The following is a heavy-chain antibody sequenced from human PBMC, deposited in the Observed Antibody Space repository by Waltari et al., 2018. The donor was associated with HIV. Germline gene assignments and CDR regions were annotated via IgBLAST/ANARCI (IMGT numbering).Heavy chain of an antibody. V-gene: IGHV3-74*01. D-gene: IGHD3-10*01. CDR1: GFSVSSYW. Sequence: EVQLVQSGGGLIKPGGSLRLSCAASGFSVSSYWMHWVRQTPGKGLVWVSRINMDGSRIDYGECVRGRCTIYRDSAKNTRSLQMNRLTEEDTVVYYCSRDTFGEYDYWCQGTLVTVSS. J-gene: IGHJ4*02. CDR3: SRDTFGEYDY. CDR2: INMDGSRI.